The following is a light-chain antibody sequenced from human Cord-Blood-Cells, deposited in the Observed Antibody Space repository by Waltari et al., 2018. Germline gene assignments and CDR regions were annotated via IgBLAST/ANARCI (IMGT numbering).Light chain of an antibody. Sequence: QSVLTQPPSASGTPGPRVTISCSGRSSNIGSNTVTWYQQLPGTAPKLLIYSNNQRPSGVPDRFSGSKSGTSASLAISGLQSEDEADYYCAAWDDSLNGRVFGGGTKLTVL. V-gene: IGLV1-44*01. CDR1: SSNIGSNT. J-gene: IGLJ3*02. CDR3: AAWDDSLNGRV. CDR2: SNN.